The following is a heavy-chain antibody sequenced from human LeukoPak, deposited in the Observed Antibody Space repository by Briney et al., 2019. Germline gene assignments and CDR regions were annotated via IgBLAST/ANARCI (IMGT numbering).Heavy chain of an antibody. CDR1: GFTFNHYA. CDR3: ARGSSWYGDPRGFDN. J-gene: IGHJ4*02. D-gene: IGHD4-17*01. CDR2: ISYDGSNK. V-gene: IGHV3-30*04. Sequence: GGSLRLSCTASGFTFNHYAMHWVRQAPGKGLEWMAVISYDGSNKDYADSVKGRFTISRDNSNLTMYLQINSLRGEDTAVYHCARGSSWYGDPRGFDNWGQRALVTVSS.